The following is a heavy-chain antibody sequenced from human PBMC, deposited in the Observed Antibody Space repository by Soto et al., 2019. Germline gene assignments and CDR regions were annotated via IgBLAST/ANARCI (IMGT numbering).Heavy chain of an antibody. J-gene: IGHJ2*01. V-gene: IGHV3-33*01. CDR2: IWYDGSNK. CDR3: ARDVYRGEDYGPILS. CDR1: GFTFSSYG. D-gene: IGHD4-17*01. Sequence: GGSLRLSCAASGFTFSSYGMHWVRQAPGKGLEWVAVIWYDGSNKYYADSVKGRFTISRDNSKNTLYLQMNSLRAEDTAVYYCARDVYRGEDYGPILSWGRGTLVTVSS.